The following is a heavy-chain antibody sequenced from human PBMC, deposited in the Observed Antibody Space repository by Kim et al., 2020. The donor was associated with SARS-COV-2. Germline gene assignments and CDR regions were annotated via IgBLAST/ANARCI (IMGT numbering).Heavy chain of an antibody. CDR2: INQSGST. CDR1: GGSFSGYY. D-gene: IGHD2-21*01. Sequence: SETLSLTCAVYGGSFSGYYWSWIRQPPGKGLEWIGEINQSGSTNYDPSLKSRFTISVDTSKNQFSLKLSSVTAADTAVYYCARTTGGNCFDYWGQGILVTVSS. CDR3: ARTTGGNCFDY. J-gene: IGHJ4*02. V-gene: IGHV4-34*01.